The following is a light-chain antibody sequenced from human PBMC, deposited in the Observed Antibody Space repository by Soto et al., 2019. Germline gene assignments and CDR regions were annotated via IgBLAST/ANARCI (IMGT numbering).Light chain of an antibody. J-gene: IGKJ4*01. CDR3: QQYDAYPLT. Sequence: DIQVTQSPSTLSASVGDRVTITCRASQSINSWLAWYQQKPGKAPKLLVYKASILESGVPSRFSRSGSGTEVTLTISTLQTYEFATYYCQQYDAYPLTFGGGTKVDI. CDR2: KAS. V-gene: IGKV1-5*03. CDR1: QSINSW.